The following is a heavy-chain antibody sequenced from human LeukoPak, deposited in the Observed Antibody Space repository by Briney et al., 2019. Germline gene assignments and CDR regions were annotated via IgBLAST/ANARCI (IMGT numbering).Heavy chain of an antibody. J-gene: IGHJ4*02. CDR1: GFNFNNYG. CDR3: ARDMVSEAGTRWGDY. D-gene: IGHD6-19*01. Sequence: PGGSLRLSCAASGFNFNNYGMHWVRQAPGKGLEWVAVISYDGSNEFYADSVKGRFTISRDNAKNSLYLQMNSLRAEDTAVYYCARDMVSEAGTRWGDYWGQGTLITVSS. CDR2: ISYDGSNE. V-gene: IGHV3-30*03.